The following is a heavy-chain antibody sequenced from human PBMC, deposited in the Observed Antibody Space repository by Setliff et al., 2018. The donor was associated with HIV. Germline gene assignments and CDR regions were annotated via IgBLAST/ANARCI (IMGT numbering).Heavy chain of an antibody. V-gene: IGHV4-4*08. CDR2: IYTSGST. Sequence: PSETLSLTCTVSGGSISSYYWSWIRQPPGKGLEWIGYIYTSGSTNYNPSLKSRVTISVDTSKNQFSLKLSSVTAADTAVYYCARPSAGGGYNYWYFDLWGRGTLV. CDR3: ARPSAGGGYNYWYFDL. J-gene: IGHJ2*01. CDR1: GGSISSYY. D-gene: IGHD5-12*01.